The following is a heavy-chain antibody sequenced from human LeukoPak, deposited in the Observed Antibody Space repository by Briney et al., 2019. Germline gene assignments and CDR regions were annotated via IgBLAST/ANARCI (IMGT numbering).Heavy chain of an antibody. CDR2: IYHSGST. J-gene: IGHJ4*02. CDR3: AKSGYDYPPYFDY. V-gene: IGHV4-38-2*01. CDR1: GYSIISGYF. Sequence: SETLSLTCAVSGYSIISGYFWGWVRQPPGKGLEWIGTIYHSGSTYYNPSLKSRVTISVDTSKNQFSLKLSSVTAADTAVYFCAKSGYDYPPYFDYWGQGTLVTVSS. D-gene: IGHD5-12*01.